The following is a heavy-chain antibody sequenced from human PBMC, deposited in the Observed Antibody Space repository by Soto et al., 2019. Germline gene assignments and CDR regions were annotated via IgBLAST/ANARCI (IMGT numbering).Heavy chain of an antibody. CDR3: ARDRAKGRFDY. CDR2: ISAYNGNT. Sequence: GAPVKVSCKASGFTFNSYGISWVRQAPGQGLEWMGWISAYNGNTNYAQKLQGRVTMTTDTSTSTAYMELRSLRSDDTAVYYCARDRAKGRFDYWGQGTLVTVSS. CDR1: GFTFNSYG. V-gene: IGHV1-18*01. J-gene: IGHJ4*02.